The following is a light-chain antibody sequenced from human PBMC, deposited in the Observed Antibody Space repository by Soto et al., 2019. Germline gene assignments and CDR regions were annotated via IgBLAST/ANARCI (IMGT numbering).Light chain of an antibody. J-gene: IGKJ1*01. Sequence: DIVLPQSPATLSLSPVERATLSGRASQSVSNNYLAWYQQKPGQAPRLLIYGASNRATGIPDRFSGSGSGTDFTLTISRLEPEDFAVYYCQQYGSSGTFGQGTKVDI. CDR3: QQYGSSGT. V-gene: IGKV3-20*01. CDR1: QSVSNNY. CDR2: GAS.